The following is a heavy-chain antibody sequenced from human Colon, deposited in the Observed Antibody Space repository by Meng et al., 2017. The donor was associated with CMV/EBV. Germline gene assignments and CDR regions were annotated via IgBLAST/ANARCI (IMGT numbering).Heavy chain of an antibody. CDR2: IHPNSGGT. V-gene: IGHV1-2*02. J-gene: IGHJ5*02. CDR3: ARDIEEVSHYEFLSGYPTLDP. Sequence: ASVKVSCKASGYTFTAYYLHWVRQAPGQVLEWMGWIHPNSGGTNYAQKFQDRVTMSTDTSINTAYMELTSLRSEDSAVYFCARDIEEVSHYEFLSGYPTLDPWGQGTLGTVSS. D-gene: IGHD3-3*01. CDR1: GYTFTAYY.